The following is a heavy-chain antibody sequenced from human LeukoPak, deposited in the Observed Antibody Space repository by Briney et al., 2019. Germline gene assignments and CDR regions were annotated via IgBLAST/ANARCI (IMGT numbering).Heavy chain of an antibody. CDR3: AREEWIQLWLIFDP. V-gene: IGHV4-4*07. CDR1: GGSISSYN. J-gene: IGHJ5*02. Sequence: SETLSLTCTVSGGSISSYNWSWIRRAAGKGLEWIGRIYTSGTTKYNPSLKSRVTVSVDTSKNQFSLKLTSVTAADTAVYYCAREEWIQLWLIFDPWGQGTLVTVSS. D-gene: IGHD5-18*01. CDR2: IYTSGTT.